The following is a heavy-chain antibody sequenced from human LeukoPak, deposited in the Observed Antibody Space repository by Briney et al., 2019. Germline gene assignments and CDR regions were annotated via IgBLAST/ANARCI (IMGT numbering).Heavy chain of an antibody. CDR1: GFTFSSYA. D-gene: IGHD5-12*01. J-gene: IGHJ6*03. Sequence: GGSLRLSCVASGFTFSSYAMGWVRQAAGKGLEWVSDISSSGGTTYYADSVKGRFTISRDNSKNTLYLQMKSLRAEDTAVYYCAKGGGYEAQYYYYYLDVWGKGTTVTISS. V-gene: IGHV3-23*01. CDR3: AKGGGYEAQYYYYYLDV. CDR2: ISSSGGTT.